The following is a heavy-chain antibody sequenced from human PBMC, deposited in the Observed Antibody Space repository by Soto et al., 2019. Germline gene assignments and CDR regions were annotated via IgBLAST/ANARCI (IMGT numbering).Heavy chain of an antibody. CDR3: ARREPYDF. V-gene: IGHV3-66*01. J-gene: IGHJ4*02. D-gene: IGHD3-3*01. CDR1: GFTFSSYA. CDR2: IYGGGST. Sequence: GGSLRLSCDASGFTFSSYAMHWVRQAPGRGLEWVSVIYGGGSTYYADSLKGRFTISRDNSKNTLYLQMNSLRAEDTAVYYCARREPYDFWGQGTLVTVSS.